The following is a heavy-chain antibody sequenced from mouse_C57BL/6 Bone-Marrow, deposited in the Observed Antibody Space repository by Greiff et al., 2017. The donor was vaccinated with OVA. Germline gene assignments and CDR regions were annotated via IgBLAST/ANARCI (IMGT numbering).Heavy chain of an antibody. CDR2: IDPENGDT. Sequence: EVQLQQPGAELVRPGASVKLSCTASGFNFKDDYMHWVKQRPEQGLEWIGWIDPENGDTEYDSKFQGKATLTVDTSSNTAYLQLSSLTSEDSAVYYWTTDYGGFDYWGQGTTVTVSS. CDR1: GFNFKDDY. V-gene: IGHV14-4*01. D-gene: IGHD2-4*01. CDR3: TTDYGGFDY. J-gene: IGHJ2*01.